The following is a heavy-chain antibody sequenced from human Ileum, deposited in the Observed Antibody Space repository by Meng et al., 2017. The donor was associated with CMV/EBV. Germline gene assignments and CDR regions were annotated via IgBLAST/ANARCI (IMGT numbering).Heavy chain of an antibody. J-gene: IGHJ4*02. CDR1: GFTFGSFG. D-gene: IGHD2-21*02. V-gene: IGHV3-30*18. CDR2: NSYGSSYN. Sequence: AASGFTFGSFGRHRGHQAPSKGLGWVAGNSYGSSYNRYSGSVRGRITISRDNSKSTLCLQMNSLRPEDTAVYYSTKYCGGDCYRGNDWGQGTLVTVSS. CDR3: TKYCGGDCYRGND.